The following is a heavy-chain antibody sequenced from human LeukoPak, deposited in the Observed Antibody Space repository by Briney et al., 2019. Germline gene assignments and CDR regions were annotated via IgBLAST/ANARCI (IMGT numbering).Heavy chain of an antibody. J-gene: IGHJ4*02. V-gene: IGHV3-23*01. CDR3: AKDLYSNYGPADY. D-gene: IGHD4-11*01. CDR1: GFTFSSYA. Sequence: GGSLRLSCAASGFTFSSYAMSWVRQAPGKGLEWVSTINGGGVNTHYADSVGGRFTISRDNSKNALFLQMNSLRDEDTAVYYCAKDLYSNYGPADYWGQGNLVTVSS. CDR2: INGGGVNT.